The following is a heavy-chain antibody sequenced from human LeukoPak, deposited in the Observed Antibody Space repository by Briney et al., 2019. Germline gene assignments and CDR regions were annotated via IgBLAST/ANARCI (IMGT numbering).Heavy chain of an antibody. CDR1: GFTFSGFD. D-gene: IGHD1-1*01. Sequence: PGGSLRLSCAASGFTFSGFDMHWVRQPTGQGLEWFSTIGTASDTYYPGSVEGRFTLSRDNAKNSLYLQMNSLTAGDTAVYYCARGPPRGKYYYMDVWGRGTTVTVSS. CDR3: ARGPPRGKYYYMDV. CDR2: IGTASDT. J-gene: IGHJ6*03. V-gene: IGHV3-13*01.